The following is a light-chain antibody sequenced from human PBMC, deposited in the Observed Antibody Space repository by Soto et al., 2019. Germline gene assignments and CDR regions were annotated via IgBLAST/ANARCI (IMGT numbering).Light chain of an antibody. CDR3: QQHENWPRGT. CDR1: QSASTS. J-gene: IGKJ4*01. Sequence: EIVLTQSPATLSLSPGDRAILSCRASQSASTSLVWYQQKPGHVPRLLIYDASKMANGVPASFSGSGSGTDFTLTISSLEPEDFEVYYCQQHENWPRGTFGAGTKVEMK. CDR2: DAS. V-gene: IGKV3-11*01.